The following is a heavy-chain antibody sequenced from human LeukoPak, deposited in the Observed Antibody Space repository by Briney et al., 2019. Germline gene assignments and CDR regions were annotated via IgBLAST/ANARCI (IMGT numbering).Heavy chain of an antibody. CDR1: GYTLTELS. V-gene: IGHV1-24*01. Sequence: ASVKVSCKVSGYTLTELSMHWVRQAPGKGLEWMGGFDPEDGETIYTQKFQGRVTMTEDTSTDTAYMELSSLRSEDTAVYYCATRGAMVRGVISQNWFDPWGQGTLVTVSS. J-gene: IGHJ5*02. CDR3: ATRGAMVRGVISQNWFDP. D-gene: IGHD3-10*01. CDR2: FDPEDGET.